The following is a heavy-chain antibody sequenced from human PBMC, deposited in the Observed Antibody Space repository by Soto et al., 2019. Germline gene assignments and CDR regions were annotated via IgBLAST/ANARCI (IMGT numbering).Heavy chain of an antibody. Sequence: EVLLVESGGGLVRPGGSLRLSCAASGFTFSYYWMHWVRQAPGKGLVWVSRIHSDGRSTTYADFVKGRFIISRDNARNRVDLKMNSVRVEDTAVYYCARGDRGAFDLWGQGTVVTVSS. V-gene: IGHV3-74*01. CDR1: GFTFSYYW. J-gene: IGHJ3*01. CDR2: IHSDGRST. D-gene: IGHD1-26*01. CDR3: ARGDRGAFDL.